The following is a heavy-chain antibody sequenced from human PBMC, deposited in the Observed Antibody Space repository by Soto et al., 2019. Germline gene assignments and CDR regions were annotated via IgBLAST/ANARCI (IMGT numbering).Heavy chain of an antibody. Sequence: QVQLVQSGAEVKKPGASVKVSCKASGYTFTNYGISWVRQAPGQWLEWLGWISAYNGNTHYALKLQGRVTTTTDTSTSTAYMELRSLISDDTAVYYCARDSPPVDYWGQGTLVTVSS. CDR3: ARDSPPVDY. V-gene: IGHV1-18*01. CDR1: GYTFTNYG. CDR2: ISAYNGNT. J-gene: IGHJ4*02.